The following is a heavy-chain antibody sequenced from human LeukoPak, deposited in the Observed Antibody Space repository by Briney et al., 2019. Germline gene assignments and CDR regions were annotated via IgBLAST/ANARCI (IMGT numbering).Heavy chain of an antibody. CDR2: ISYDGTNK. CDR3: AKGGYCSSSSCYYGWFEP. Sequence: PGGSLRLSCAASGFTFSIYGMHWVRQAPGKGLEWVAVISYDGTNKYYADSVKGRFTISRDNSKNTFYLQMNSLRAEDTAAYYCAKGGYCSSSSCYYGWFEPWGQGTLVTVSS. D-gene: IGHD2-2*01. V-gene: IGHV3-30*18. J-gene: IGHJ5*02. CDR1: GFTFSIYG.